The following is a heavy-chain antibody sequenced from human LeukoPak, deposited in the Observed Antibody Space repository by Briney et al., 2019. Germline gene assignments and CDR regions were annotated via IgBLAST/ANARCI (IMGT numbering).Heavy chain of an antibody. Sequence: PGGSLRLSCAASGFTFSSYAMSWVRQAPGKGLECVLAISGSGGSTYYADSVKGRFTISRDNSKNTLYLQMNSLRAEDTAVYYCAKGHSSSWYWFDPWGQGTLVTVSS. CDR2: ISGSGGST. V-gene: IGHV3-23*01. J-gene: IGHJ5*02. CDR1: GFTFSSYA. D-gene: IGHD6-13*01. CDR3: AKGHSSSWYWFDP.